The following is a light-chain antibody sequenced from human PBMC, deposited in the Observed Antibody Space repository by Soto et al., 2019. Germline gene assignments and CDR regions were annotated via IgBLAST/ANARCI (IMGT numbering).Light chain of an antibody. CDR2: GAS. CDR1: QTFSSSF. Sequence: EIVLTQSPGTLSLSPGERATLSCRASQTFSSSFFAWYQQKPGQAPRLLIYGASTRSTGIPDRFSGSASGTDFTLTISRLEPEDFAVYFCHQFASSLTFGQGTKVEIK. CDR3: HQFASSLT. J-gene: IGKJ1*01. V-gene: IGKV3-20*01.